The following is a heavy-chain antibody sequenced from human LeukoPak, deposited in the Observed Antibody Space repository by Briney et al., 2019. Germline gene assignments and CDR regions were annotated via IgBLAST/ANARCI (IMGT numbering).Heavy chain of an antibody. J-gene: IGHJ3*01. Sequence: SETLSLTCTVSGGSISSASYFWGWIRQPPGKGLEWIGTLYYGGSTYYNASLKSRVTMSGDTSRNQFSLSLYSVHAAETSVYYCAKAVFRYSDTSGLYAFDFWGRGTLVTVSS. CDR1: GGSISSASYF. CDR2: LYYGGST. CDR3: AKAVFRYSDTSGLYAFDF. D-gene: IGHD3-22*01. V-gene: IGHV4-39*01.